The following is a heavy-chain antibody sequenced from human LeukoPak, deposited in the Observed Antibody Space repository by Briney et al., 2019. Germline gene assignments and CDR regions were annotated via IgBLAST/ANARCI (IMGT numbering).Heavy chain of an antibody. CDR1: GFTFSRYW. D-gene: IGHD3-10*01. J-gene: IGHJ4*02. CDR3: ARYYHGSGTFDY. Sequence: GGSLRLSCAASGFTFSRYWMSWVRQPPGKSLEWVANIKQDGSEKYYVDSVKGRFTISRDNAKNSLYLQMNSLRSEDTAVYYCARYYHGSGTFDYWGQGTLVTVSS. CDR2: IKQDGSEK. V-gene: IGHV3-7*04.